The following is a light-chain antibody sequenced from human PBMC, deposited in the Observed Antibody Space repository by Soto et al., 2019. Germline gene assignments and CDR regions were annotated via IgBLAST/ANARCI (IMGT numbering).Light chain of an antibody. Sequence: EIVLTQSPGTLSLSPGERATLSCRASQSVRSSYLAWYQQKPGQAPRLLIYGASSRATGIPDRFSGSGSGTDFTLTISRLEPDDFALYYCQQYGSSRWTFGQGTKLDIK. CDR3: QQYGSSRWT. V-gene: IGKV3-20*01. J-gene: IGKJ1*01. CDR2: GAS. CDR1: QSVRSSY.